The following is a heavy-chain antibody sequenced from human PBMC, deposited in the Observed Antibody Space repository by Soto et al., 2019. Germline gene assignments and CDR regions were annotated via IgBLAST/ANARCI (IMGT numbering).Heavy chain of an antibody. CDR2: IHHSGST. J-gene: IGHJ5*02. D-gene: IGHD2-2*01. Sequence: KPSETLSLACAVSGGSISSSNWWNWVRQPPGKGLEWIGAIHHSGSTNYNTSLKSRVTISVDKSKNQFSLKLNSVSAADTAVYYCARVRQGCSSTSCYFDPWGQGTLVTVSS. CDR1: GGSISSSNW. CDR3: ARVRQGCSSTSCYFDP. V-gene: IGHV4-4*02.